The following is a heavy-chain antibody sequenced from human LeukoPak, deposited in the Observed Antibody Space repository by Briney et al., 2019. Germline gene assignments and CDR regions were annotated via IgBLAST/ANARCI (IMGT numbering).Heavy chain of an antibody. J-gene: IGHJ5*02. V-gene: IGHV3-30*01. CDR2: ISYDGSNK. CDR3: ARDGTYDSNPNWFDP. CDR1: GFTFSSYG. D-gene: IGHD3-22*01. Sequence: GGSLRLSCAASGFTFSSYGMHWVRQAPGKGLEWGAVISYDGSNKYYADSVKGRFTISRDNSQHTLYLQMNSLRAEDTAVYYCARDGTYDSNPNWFDPWGQGTLVTVSS.